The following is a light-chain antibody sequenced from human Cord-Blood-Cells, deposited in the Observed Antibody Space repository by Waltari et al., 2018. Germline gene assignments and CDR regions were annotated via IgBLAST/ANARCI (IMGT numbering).Light chain of an antibody. CDR1: QSVSSSY. Sequence: EIVLTQSPGTLSLPPGERATLSCRASQSVSSSYLAWYQQKPGQAPRHLIYGASSGATGIPDRFSSSGSGTDFTLTISRREPEDCAVYYCQQYGSSMYTFGQGTKLEIK. J-gene: IGKJ2*01. V-gene: IGKV3-20*01. CDR2: GAS. CDR3: QQYGSSMYT.